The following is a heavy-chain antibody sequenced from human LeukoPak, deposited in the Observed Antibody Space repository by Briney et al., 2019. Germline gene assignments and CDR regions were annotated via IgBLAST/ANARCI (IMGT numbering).Heavy chain of an antibody. V-gene: IGHV4-39*07. Sequence: SETLSLTCTVSGGSISSSSYYWGWIRQPPGKGLEWIGSIYYSGSTYYNPSLKSRVTISVDTSKNQFSLKLSSVTAADTAVYYCARVHYLPYQYYFDYWGQGTLVTVSS. D-gene: IGHD2-2*01. J-gene: IGHJ4*02. CDR2: IYYSGST. CDR3: ARVHYLPYQYYFDY. CDR1: GGSISSSSYY.